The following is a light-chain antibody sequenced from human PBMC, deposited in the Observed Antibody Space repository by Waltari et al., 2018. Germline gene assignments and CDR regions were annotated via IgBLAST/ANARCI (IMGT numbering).Light chain of an antibody. CDR3: QAWDSSTAI. CDR1: KLGEKY. J-gene: IGLJ2*01. Sequence: SYELTQPPSVSVSPGQTATITCSGDKLGEKYACWYQQKPGQSPLLVIYQDSQRPSGIPARFSGSNSGNTATLTISGTQAMDEADYYCQAWDSSTAIFGGGTKLTVL. CDR2: QDS. V-gene: IGLV3-1*01.